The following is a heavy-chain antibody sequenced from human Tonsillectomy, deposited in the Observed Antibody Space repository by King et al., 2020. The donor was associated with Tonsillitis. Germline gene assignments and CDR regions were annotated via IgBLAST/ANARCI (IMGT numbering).Heavy chain of an antibody. CDR1: GYSISSGYY. Sequence: VQLPESGPGLVKPSETLSLTCAVSGYSISSGYYWGWIRQPPGKGLQWIGSIYHSGSTYYNPSLKSRVTISVDTSKNQFSLKLNSVTAADTAVYYCARVREYYYGSGDYWGQGTLVTVSS. CDR3: ARVREYYYGSGDY. CDR2: IYHSGST. V-gene: IGHV4-38-2*01. J-gene: IGHJ4*02. D-gene: IGHD3-10*01.